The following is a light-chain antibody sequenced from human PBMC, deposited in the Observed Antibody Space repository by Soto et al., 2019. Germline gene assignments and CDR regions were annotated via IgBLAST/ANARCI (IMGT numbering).Light chain of an antibody. CDR1: QNIRDNE. CDR3: QDYGTSAPWT. J-gene: IGKJ1*01. V-gene: IGKV3-20*01. Sequence: EVVLTQSPGTLSLSPGERATLSCRASQNIRDNELAWYQQKPGQAPRLLIYRGSSRATGFPDRFSGRGSGTDFTLTISRLEPEDFAVYYCQDYGTSAPWTFGQGTKVEIK. CDR2: RGS.